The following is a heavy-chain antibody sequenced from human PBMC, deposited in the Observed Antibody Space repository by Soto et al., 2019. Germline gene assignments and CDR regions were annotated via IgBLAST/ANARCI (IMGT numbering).Heavy chain of an antibody. D-gene: IGHD5-12*01. CDR3: ARVSKGYSGYDLWFDP. Sequence: GASVKVSCKASGYTFTSYGISWVRQAPGQGLEWMGWISAYNGNTNNAQKLQGRVTMTTDTSTSTAYMELRSLRSDDTALYYCARVSKGYSGYDLWFDPWGQGTLVTVSS. J-gene: IGHJ5*02. V-gene: IGHV1-18*01. CDR2: ISAYNGNT. CDR1: GYTFTSYG.